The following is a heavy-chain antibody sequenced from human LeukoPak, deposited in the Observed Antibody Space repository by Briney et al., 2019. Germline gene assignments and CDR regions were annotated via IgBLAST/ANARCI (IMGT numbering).Heavy chain of an antibody. CDR3: ARGTPVNFDY. Sequence: GGSLRLSCAASGFTFSSYWTHWVRQVPGKGLVWVSRINSDGSSTSYADSVKGRFTISRDNAENTLYLQMNNLRAEDTAVYYCARGTPVNFDYWGQGTLVTVSS. CDR2: INSDGSST. CDR1: GFTFSSYW. D-gene: IGHD4-17*01. V-gene: IGHV3-74*01. J-gene: IGHJ4*02.